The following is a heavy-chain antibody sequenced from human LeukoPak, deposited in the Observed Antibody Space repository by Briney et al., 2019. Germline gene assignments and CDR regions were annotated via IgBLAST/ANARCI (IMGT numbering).Heavy chain of an antibody. J-gene: IGHJ4*02. V-gene: IGHV1-18*01. D-gene: IGHD4-17*01. CDR2: ISAYNGNT. Sequence: ASVKVSCKASGYTFTSYGISWVRQAPGQGLEWMGWISAYNGNTNYAQKLQGRVTMTTDTSTSTAYMELRSLRSDDTAVYYCARIYDYGDYGGANYFDYWGQGTLVTVSS. CDR3: ARIYDYGDYGGANYFDY. CDR1: GYTFTSYG.